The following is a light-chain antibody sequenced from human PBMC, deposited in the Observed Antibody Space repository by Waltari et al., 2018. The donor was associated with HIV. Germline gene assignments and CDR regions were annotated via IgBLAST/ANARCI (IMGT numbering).Light chain of an antibody. CDR2: AAS. CDR1: QNIGSY. CDR3: HQYNDWPRST. V-gene: IGKV3-11*01. Sequence: TLSFSASQNIGSYLAWYRQKTAQCPSLLVYAASIRAPGIPDRFTCRGSGTDFNLIIDGLQPDDCAVYYCHQYNDWPRSTFGQGTKVEIK. J-gene: IGKJ2*01.